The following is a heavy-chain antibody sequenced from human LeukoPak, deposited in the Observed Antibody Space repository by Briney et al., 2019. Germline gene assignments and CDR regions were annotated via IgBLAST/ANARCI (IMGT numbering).Heavy chain of an antibody. J-gene: IGHJ4*02. CDR1: GFTFSKYA. CDR2: ISPSDGNT. Sequence: GGSLRLSCAASGFTFSKYAMSWVRQAPGKGLXXVSAISPSDGNTFYADSVKGRFTISRDNSKNTLSLQMNSLRAEDTALYYCAKDSSVPYGITEWGQGTLVTVSS. CDR3: AKDSSVPYGITE. D-gene: IGHD4-17*01. V-gene: IGHV3-23*01.